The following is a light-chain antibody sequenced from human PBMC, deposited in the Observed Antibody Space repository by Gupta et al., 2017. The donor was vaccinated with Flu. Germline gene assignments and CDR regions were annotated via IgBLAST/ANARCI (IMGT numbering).Light chain of an antibody. CDR1: ESIGSNY. V-gene: IGKV3-20*01. CDR2: GAS. CDR3: QQDSTAPGS. Sequence: EIVLTQSPGTLSLSPGERATLSCRASESIGSNYLAWYLQKPGQAPRLVMYGASDRATDISDRFRGSGSGTDFTLTISRLEPDDFAVYYCQQDSTAPGSFGQGTKLEIK. J-gene: IGKJ2*04.